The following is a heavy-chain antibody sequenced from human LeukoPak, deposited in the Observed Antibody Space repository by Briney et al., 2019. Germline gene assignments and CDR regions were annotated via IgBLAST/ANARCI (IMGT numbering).Heavy chain of an antibody. CDR3: ARRGSVAAFDY. Sequence: PSETLSLTCAVYGGSFSGYYWSWIRQPPGKGLEWIGKINHSGSTNYNPSLKSRVTISVDTSKNQFSLKLSSVTAADTAVYYCARRGSVAAFDYWGQGTLVTVSS. D-gene: IGHD4-23*01. CDR2: INHSGST. V-gene: IGHV4-34*01. CDR1: GGSFSGYY. J-gene: IGHJ4*02.